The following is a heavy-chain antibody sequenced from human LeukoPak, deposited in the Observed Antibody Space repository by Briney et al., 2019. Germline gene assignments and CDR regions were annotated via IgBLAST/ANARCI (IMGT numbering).Heavy chain of an antibody. CDR2: ISGSGGST. Sequence: GGSLRLSCAASGFTFSSYAMSWVRQAPGKGLEWVSAISGSGGSTYYAGSVKGRFTISRDNSKNTLYLQMNSLRAEDTAVYYCAKGSGIAVAGIGGSYFDYWGQGTLVTVSS. D-gene: IGHD6-19*01. V-gene: IGHV3-23*01. J-gene: IGHJ4*02. CDR1: GFTFSSYA. CDR3: AKGSGIAVAGIGGSYFDY.